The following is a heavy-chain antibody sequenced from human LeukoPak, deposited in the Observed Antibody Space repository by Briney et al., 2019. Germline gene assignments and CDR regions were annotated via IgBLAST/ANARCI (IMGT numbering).Heavy chain of an antibody. CDR2: IYYSGST. CDR1: GDSISSSSYY. J-gene: IGHJ6*03. CDR3: TRVGGYYYYMDV. D-gene: IGHD2-15*01. Sequence: SETLSLTCSVSGDSISSSSYYWGWIRQPPGKGLEWIGSIYYSGSTFYNPSLKSRVTISVDTSKNQFSLNLTSVTAADTAVYYCTRVGGYYYYMDVWGIGTTVTVSS. V-gene: IGHV4-39*07.